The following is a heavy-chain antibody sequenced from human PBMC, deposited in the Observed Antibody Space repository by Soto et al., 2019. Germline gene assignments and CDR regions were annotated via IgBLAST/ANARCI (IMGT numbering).Heavy chain of an antibody. V-gene: IGHV4-34*01. CDR2: INHSGST. J-gene: IGHJ4*02. D-gene: IGHD6-6*01. CDR3: ARGGSSSSRSYLFRTEGGPFDY. Sequence: SETLSLTCAVYGGSFSGYYWSWIRQPPGKGLEWIGEINHSGSTNYNPSLKSRVTISVDTSKNQFSLKLSSVTAADTAVYYCARGGSSSSRSYLFRTEGGPFDYWGQGTLVT. CDR1: GGSFSGYY.